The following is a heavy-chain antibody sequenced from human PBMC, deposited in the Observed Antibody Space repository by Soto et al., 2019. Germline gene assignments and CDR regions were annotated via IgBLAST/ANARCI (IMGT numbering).Heavy chain of an antibody. V-gene: IGHV4-4*02. D-gene: IGHD3-10*01. Sequence: PSETLSLTCAVSGGSISSSNWWSWVRQPPGKGLEWIGKIYHSGSINYNPSLKSRVTISVDKSKNQFSLKLSSVTAADTAVYYCARVYMVRGTIIRYFDYWGQGTLVTVSS. CDR3: ARVYMVRGTIIRYFDY. J-gene: IGHJ4*02. CDR1: GGSISSSNW. CDR2: IYHSGSI.